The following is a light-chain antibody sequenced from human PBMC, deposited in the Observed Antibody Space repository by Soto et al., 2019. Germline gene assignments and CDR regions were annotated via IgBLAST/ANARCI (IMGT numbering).Light chain of an antibody. J-gene: IGKJ1*01. CDR3: QEYIQWPPGM. Sequence: DIQMTQSPSTLSASVGDRVTITCRASQTISTWLAWYQQKPGKAPKLLIYDASSLQSGVPSRFSGSGSGTEFTLTISSLQPDDFAVYYCQEYIQWPPGMFGPGTTVDIK. CDR1: QTISTW. CDR2: DAS. V-gene: IGKV1-5*01.